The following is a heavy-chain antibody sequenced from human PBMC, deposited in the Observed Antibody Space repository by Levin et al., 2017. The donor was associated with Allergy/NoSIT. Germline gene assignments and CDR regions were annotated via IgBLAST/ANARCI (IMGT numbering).Heavy chain of an antibody. Sequence: PSETLSLTCTVSGGSISSSSYYWGWIRQPPGKGLEWIGSIYYSGSTYYNPSLKSRVTISVDTSKNQFSLKLSSVTAADTAVYYCARHHIKSSSPDYWGQGTLVTVSS. CDR3: ARHHIKSSSPDY. V-gene: IGHV4-39*01. CDR1: GGSISSSSYY. J-gene: IGHJ4*02. D-gene: IGHD6-6*01. CDR2: IYYSGST.